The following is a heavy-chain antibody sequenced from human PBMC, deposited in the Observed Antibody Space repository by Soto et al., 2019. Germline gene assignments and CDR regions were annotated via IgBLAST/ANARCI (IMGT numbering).Heavy chain of an antibody. D-gene: IGHD2-21*01. V-gene: IGHV4-31*02. J-gene: IGHJ5*02. CDR3: ARTSDLGFRHWFDP. CDR1: CFYLGTLGDH. CDR2: IYYRGNT. Sequence: SETMHVTRRVSCFYLGTLGDHRLWLRTHPEKGLEWIGYIYYRGNTYYNPSLRSRLTMSVDTSTNQFSLNLTSVTAADTAVYYCARTSDLGFRHWFDPWGLGTLVTVSS.